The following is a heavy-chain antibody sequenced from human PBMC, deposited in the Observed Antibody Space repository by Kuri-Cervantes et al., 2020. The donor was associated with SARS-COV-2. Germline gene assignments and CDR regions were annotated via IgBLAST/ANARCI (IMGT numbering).Heavy chain of an antibody. CDR1: GYTFTSYY. Sequence: ASVKVSCKASGYTFTSYYMHWVRQAPGQGLEWMGIINPSGGSTSYAQKFQGRVTITRDTSASTAYMELSSLRSEDTAVYYCARGFARFGFDPWGQGTLVTVSS. V-gene: IGHV1-46*01. CDR3: ARGFARFGFDP. CDR2: INPSGGST. J-gene: IGHJ5*02.